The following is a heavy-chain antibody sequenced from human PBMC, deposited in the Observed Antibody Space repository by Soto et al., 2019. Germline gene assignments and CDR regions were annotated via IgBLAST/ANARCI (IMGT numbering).Heavy chain of an antibody. V-gene: IGHV1-18*01. Sequence: ASVKVSCKASGYTFTSYGISWVRQAPGQGLEWMGWISAYNGNTNYAQKLQGRVTMTTDTSTSTAYMELRSLRSDDTAVYYCARDKRYGGDQDYYHYYMDVWGKGTTVTVSS. CDR3: ARDKRYGGDQDYYHYYMDV. CDR2: ISAYNGNT. CDR1: GYTFTSYG. J-gene: IGHJ6*03. D-gene: IGHD4-17*01.